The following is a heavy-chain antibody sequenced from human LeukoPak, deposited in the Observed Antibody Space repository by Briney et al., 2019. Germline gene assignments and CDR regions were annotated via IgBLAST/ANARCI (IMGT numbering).Heavy chain of an antibody. V-gene: IGHV3-21*01. CDR1: GFTFSTYS. CDR2: ISSSSSYI. D-gene: IGHD4/OR15-4a*01. CDR3: ARDRLWPGPDAFDI. J-gene: IGHJ3*02. Sequence: SGGSLRLSCAASGFTFSTYSMNWVRQAPGKGLEWVSSISSSSSYIYYADSVKGRFTISRDNANNSLYLQMNSLRAEDTAVYYCARDRLWPGPDAFDIWGQGTMVTVSS.